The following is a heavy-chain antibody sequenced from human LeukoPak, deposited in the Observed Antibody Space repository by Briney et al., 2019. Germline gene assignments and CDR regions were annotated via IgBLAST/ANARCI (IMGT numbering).Heavy chain of an antibody. CDR2: MNPSSGNT. CDR1: GYTFTSYD. V-gene: IGHV1-8*01. Sequence: GASVKVSCKASGYTFTSYDINWVRQATGQGLEWMGWMNPSSGNTGYAQKFQGRVTMTRNTSISTAYMELSSLRSEDTAVYYCARGSLAYYYMDVWGKGTTVTVSS. J-gene: IGHJ6*03. CDR3: ARGSLAYYYMDV.